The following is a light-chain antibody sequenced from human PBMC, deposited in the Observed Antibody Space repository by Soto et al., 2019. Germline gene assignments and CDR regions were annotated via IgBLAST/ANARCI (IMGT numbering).Light chain of an antibody. J-gene: IGLJ1*01. V-gene: IGLV2-14*01. Sequence: QSVLTQPASVSGSPGQSITISCTGTSSDVGGYNYVSWYQQHPGKARKLMIYDVSNRPAGVSNRVSGSQSGNTASLAISGLQAEDEADYYCSSYASSSTLLYVFGTGTKLTVL. CDR2: DVS. CDR1: SSDVGGYNY. CDR3: SSYASSSTLLYV.